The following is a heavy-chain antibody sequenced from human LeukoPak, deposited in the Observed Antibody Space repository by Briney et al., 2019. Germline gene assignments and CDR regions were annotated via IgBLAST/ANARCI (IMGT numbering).Heavy chain of an antibody. D-gene: IGHD1-1*01. J-gene: IGHJ6*02. Sequence: TGGSLRLSCAASGFTFSSYSMNWVRQAPGKELEWVSSISSSSSYIYYADSVKGRFTISRDNAKNSLYLQMNSLRAEDTAVYYCARDAPTGSENYYYGMDVWGQGTTVTVSS. CDR1: GFTFSSYS. CDR3: ARDAPTGSENYYYGMDV. V-gene: IGHV3-21*01. CDR2: ISSSSSYI.